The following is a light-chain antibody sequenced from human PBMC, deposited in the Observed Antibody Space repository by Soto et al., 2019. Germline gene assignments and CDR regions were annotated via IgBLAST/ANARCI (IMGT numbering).Light chain of an antibody. Sequence: EIVLTLSPAPLSLSPGERATLSFRASQSVSSYLAWYQQKPGQAPRLLIYDASNRATGIPARFSGSGSGTDFTLTISSLEPEDFAVYYCQQRSNWPLTFGGGTKVDIK. J-gene: IGKJ4*01. V-gene: IGKV3-11*01. CDR1: QSVSSY. CDR3: QQRSNWPLT. CDR2: DAS.